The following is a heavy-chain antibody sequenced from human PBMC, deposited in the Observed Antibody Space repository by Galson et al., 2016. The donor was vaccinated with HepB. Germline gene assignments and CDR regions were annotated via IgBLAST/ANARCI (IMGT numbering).Heavy chain of an antibody. V-gene: IGHV3-30-3*01. D-gene: IGHD2-2*01. CDR1: GFTFSTYA. CDR2: ISFDGFTK. Sequence: SLRLSCAASGFTFSTYAMHWVRQAPGKGLEWVAIISFDGFTKYYADSVKGRFTISRDNSKNSVYLQMNGLRAEDTAVYYCARTFCRSTSCYGTYFDYWGQGTLVTVFS. J-gene: IGHJ4*02. CDR3: ARTFCRSTSCYGTYFDY.